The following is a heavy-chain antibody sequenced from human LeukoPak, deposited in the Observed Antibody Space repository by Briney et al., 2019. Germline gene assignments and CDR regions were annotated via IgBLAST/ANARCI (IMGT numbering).Heavy chain of an antibody. J-gene: IGHJ4*02. CDR3: ARDGYYDSSGYYFVY. D-gene: IGHD3-22*01. V-gene: IGHV3-11*01. CDR1: GFTFSDYY. CDR2: ISSSGSTI. Sequence: GGSLRLSCAASGFTFSDYYMSWIRQPPGKGLEWVSYISSSGSTIYYADSVKGRFTISRGNAKNSLYLQMNSLRAEDTAVYYCARDGYYDSSGYYFVYWGQGTLVTVSS.